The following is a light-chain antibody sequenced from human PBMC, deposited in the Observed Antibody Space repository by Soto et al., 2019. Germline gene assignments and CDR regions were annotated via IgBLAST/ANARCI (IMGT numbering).Light chain of an antibody. V-gene: IGLV1-47*01. Sequence: VLTQPPSVSGTPGQRVTISCSGGISNIGTNYVHWFQQLPGTAPKVLSNRDNQRPSGVPDRFSGSKSGTSASLAISGLQSEDEAEYYCAAWDDTVRSYVFGTGTKLTVL. CDR2: RDN. J-gene: IGLJ1*01. CDR3: AAWDDTVRSYV. CDR1: ISNIGTNY.